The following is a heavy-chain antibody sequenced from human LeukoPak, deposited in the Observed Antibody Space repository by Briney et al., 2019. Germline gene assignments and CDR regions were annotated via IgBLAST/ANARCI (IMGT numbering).Heavy chain of an antibody. CDR1: GGSISSSSYY. CDR3: AREIYYYGSGSYSDY. J-gene: IGHJ4*02. V-gene: IGHV4-39*07. D-gene: IGHD3-10*01. Sequence: SETLSLTCTVSGGSISSSSYYWGWIRQPPGKGLEWIGSIYYSGSTYYNPSLKSRVTISVDTSKNQFSLKLSSVTAADTAVYYCAREIYYYGSGSYSDYWGQGTLVTVSS. CDR2: IYYSGST.